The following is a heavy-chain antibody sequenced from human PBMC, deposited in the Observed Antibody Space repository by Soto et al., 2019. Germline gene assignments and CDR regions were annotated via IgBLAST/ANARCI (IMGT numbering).Heavy chain of an antibody. V-gene: IGHV3-33*01. J-gene: IGHJ6*02. D-gene: IGHD3-10*01. CDR1: GFTFSSYG. CDR3: ARDEMVRGVYYYYGMDV. CDR2: IWYDGSNK. Sequence: QVQLVESGGGVVQPGRSLRLSCAASGFTFSSYGMYWVRQAPGKGLEWVAVIWYDGSNKYYADSVKGRFTISRDNSKNTLYLQMNSLRAEDTAVYYCARDEMVRGVYYYYGMDVWGQGTTVTVSS.